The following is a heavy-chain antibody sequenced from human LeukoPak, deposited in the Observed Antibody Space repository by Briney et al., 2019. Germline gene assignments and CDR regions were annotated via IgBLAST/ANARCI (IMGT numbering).Heavy chain of an antibody. CDR2: IKRTGSEK. D-gene: IGHD3-22*01. CDR1: GFTFSDYW. Sequence: GGSLRLSCAASGFTFSDYWMSWVRQAPGKGLEWLANIKRTGSEKYYLDSVKGRFTITRDNAKNSLYLQLNSLRAEDTAIYYCARDVVSGAPGHDFWGQGTLVTVSS. V-gene: IGHV3-7*03. CDR3: ARDVVSGAPGHDF. J-gene: IGHJ1*01.